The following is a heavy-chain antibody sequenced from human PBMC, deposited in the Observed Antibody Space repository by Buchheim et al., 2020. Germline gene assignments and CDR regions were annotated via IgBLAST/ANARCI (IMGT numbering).Heavy chain of an antibody. V-gene: IGHV4-39*01. J-gene: IGHJ5*02. CDR1: GGSISSSSYY. D-gene: IGHD2-15*01. Sequence: QLQLQESGPGLVKPSETLSLTCTVSGGSISSSSYYWGWIRQPPGKGLEWIGSIYYSGSTYYNPSLKSRVTISVDTSQNQFSLKLSSVTAADTAVYYCASTPRGYCSGGSCYRNWFDPWGQGTL. CDR2: IYYSGST. CDR3: ASTPRGYCSGGSCYRNWFDP.